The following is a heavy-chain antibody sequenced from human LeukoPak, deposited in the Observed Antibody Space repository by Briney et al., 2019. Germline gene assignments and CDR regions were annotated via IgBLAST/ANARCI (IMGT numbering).Heavy chain of an antibody. CDR3: AKDIAVAGIYYYYGMDV. CDR2: ISYDGSNK. J-gene: IGHJ6*02. D-gene: IGHD6-19*01. CDR1: GFTFSSYG. Sequence: PGGSLRLSCAASGFTFSSYGMHWVRQAPGKGLEWVAVISYDGSNKYYADSVKGRFTISRDNSKNTLYLQMNSLRAEDTAVYYCAKDIAVAGIYYYYGMDVWGQGTTVTVSS. V-gene: IGHV3-30*18.